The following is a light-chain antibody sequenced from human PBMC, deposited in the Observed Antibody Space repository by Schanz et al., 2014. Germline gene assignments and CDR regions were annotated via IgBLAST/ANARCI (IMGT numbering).Light chain of an antibody. V-gene: IGKV1-33*01. CDR3: QQYDGLPPVFT. J-gene: IGKJ3*01. Sequence: DIQLTQSPSSLSASVGDRVTITCQATHDISDYLNWYQQKPGKAPKLLIYDASTLQTGVPSRFSGGGSGTDFTFTISSLQPEDVATYYCQQYDGLPPVFTFGPGTKVDIK. CDR2: DAS. CDR1: HDISDY.